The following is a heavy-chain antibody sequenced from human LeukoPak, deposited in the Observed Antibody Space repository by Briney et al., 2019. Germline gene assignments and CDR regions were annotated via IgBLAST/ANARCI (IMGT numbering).Heavy chain of an antibody. Sequence: PGGSLRLSCAASGFTFDDYAMHWVRQAPGKGLEWVSLISWDGGSTYYADSVKGRFTISRDNAKNSLFLKTDTLRGDDTGIYYCARDPNVLGITPYYFDFWGQGTLVTVSS. CDR2: ISWDGGST. D-gene: IGHD3-10*02. CDR3: ARDPNVLGITPYYFDF. CDR1: GFTFDDYA. J-gene: IGHJ4*02. V-gene: IGHV3-43D*03.